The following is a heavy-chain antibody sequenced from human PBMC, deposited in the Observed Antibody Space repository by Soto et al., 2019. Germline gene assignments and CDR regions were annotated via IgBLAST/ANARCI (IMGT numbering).Heavy chain of an antibody. CDR2: ISYDGSNK. V-gene: IGHV3-30-3*01. D-gene: IGHD6-13*01. Sequence: QVQLVESGGGVVQPVRSLRLSCAASGFTFSSYAMHWVRQAPGKGLEWVAVISYDGSNKYYADSVKGRFTISRDNSKNTLYLQMNSLRAEDTAVYYCARGYGVGGAAGYYFDYWGQGTLVTVSS. CDR1: GFTFSSYA. J-gene: IGHJ4*02. CDR3: ARGYGVGGAAGYYFDY.